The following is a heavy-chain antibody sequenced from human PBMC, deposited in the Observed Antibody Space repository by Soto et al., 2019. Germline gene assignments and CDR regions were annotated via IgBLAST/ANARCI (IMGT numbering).Heavy chain of an antibody. V-gene: IGHV3-23*01. J-gene: IGHJ3*02. D-gene: IGHD2-15*01. CDR3: AKDVCCSGGSCHLDAFDI. CDR2: ISGSGGST. Sequence: EVQLLEFGGGLVQPGGSLRLSCAASGFTFSSYAMSWVRQAPGKGLEWVSAISGSGGSTYYADSVKGRFTISRDNSKNTLYLQMNSLRAEDTAVYYCAKDVCCSGGSCHLDAFDIWGQGTMVTVSS. CDR1: GFTFSSYA.